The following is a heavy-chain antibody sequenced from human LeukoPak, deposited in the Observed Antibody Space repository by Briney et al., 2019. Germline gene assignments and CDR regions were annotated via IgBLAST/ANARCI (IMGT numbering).Heavy chain of an antibody. Sequence: SETLSLTCTVSGGSISSYYWSWIRQPPGKGLEWIGYIYYSGSTNYNPSLKSRVTISVDTSKNRFSLKLSSVTAADTAVYYCARIGQLAAGIYFDYWGQGTLVTVSS. V-gene: IGHV4-59*01. CDR3: ARIGQLAAGIYFDY. D-gene: IGHD6-13*01. CDR1: GGSISSYY. J-gene: IGHJ4*02. CDR2: IYYSGST.